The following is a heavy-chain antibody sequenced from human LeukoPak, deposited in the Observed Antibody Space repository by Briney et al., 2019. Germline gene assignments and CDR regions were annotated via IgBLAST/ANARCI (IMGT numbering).Heavy chain of an antibody. D-gene: IGHD5-12*01. Sequence: GGSLRLSCTGSGFTFSNYVMSWVRQAPGKRLEWVSAISGNDESTFYADSVKGRFTISRDNSRNTLYLQLSSLSAEDSAIYYCARDRRPARTYSGLFDYWGQGTLVTVSS. CDR2: ISGNDEST. CDR1: GFTFSNYV. J-gene: IGHJ4*02. V-gene: IGHV3-23*01. CDR3: ARDRRPARTYSGLFDY.